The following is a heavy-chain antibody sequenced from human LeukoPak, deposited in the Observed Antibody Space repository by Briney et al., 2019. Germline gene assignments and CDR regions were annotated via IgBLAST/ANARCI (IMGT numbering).Heavy chain of an antibody. J-gene: IGHJ4*02. CDR1: GGSISSYY. D-gene: IGHD6-13*01. CDR3: ARGGVKVGSSENFDY. V-gene: IGHV4-59*01. Sequence: SETLSLTCTVSGGSISSYYWSWIRQPPGKGLEWIGYIYSSGSTNYNPSLRSRVTISVDTSKNQFSLKLSSVTAADTAVYYCARGGVKVGSSENFDYWGQGTLVTVSS. CDR2: IYSSGST.